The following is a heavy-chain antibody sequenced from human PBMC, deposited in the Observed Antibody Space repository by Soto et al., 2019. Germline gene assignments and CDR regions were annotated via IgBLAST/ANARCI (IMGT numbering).Heavy chain of an antibody. Sequence: PSETLSLTCTVSGGSISSYYWSWIRQPAGKGLEWIGRIYTSGSTNYNPSLKSRVTMSVDTSKNQFSLKLSSVTAADTAVYYRARDRTMTNVGEFDYWGQGTLVTVSS. CDR3: ARDRTMTNVGEFDY. V-gene: IGHV4-4*07. J-gene: IGHJ4*02. D-gene: IGHD1-26*01. CDR2: IYTSGST. CDR1: GGSISSYY.